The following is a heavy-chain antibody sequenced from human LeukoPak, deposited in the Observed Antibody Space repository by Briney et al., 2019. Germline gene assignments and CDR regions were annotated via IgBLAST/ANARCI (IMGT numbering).Heavy chain of an antibody. CDR2: IIPIFGTA. J-gene: IGHJ4*02. Sequence: ASVKVSCKASGGTFSSYAISWVRQAPGQELEWMGGIIPIFGTANYAQKFQGRVTITTDESTSTAYMELSSLRSEDTAVYYCARYYYDSSGYPSYYFDYWGQGTLVTVSS. D-gene: IGHD3-22*01. V-gene: IGHV1-69*05. CDR3: ARYYYDSSGYPSYYFDY. CDR1: GGTFSSYA.